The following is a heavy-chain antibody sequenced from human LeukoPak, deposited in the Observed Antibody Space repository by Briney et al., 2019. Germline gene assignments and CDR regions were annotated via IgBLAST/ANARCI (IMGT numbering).Heavy chain of an antibody. CDR3: ARVGDSSSWAKIDY. CDR2: INSDGSST. Sequence: GGSLRLSCAASGFTFSSYWMPWVRQAPGKGLVWVSRINSDGSSTSYADSVKGRFTISRDNAKNTLYLQMNSLRAEDTAAYYCARVGDSSSWAKIDYWGQGTLVTVSS. D-gene: IGHD6-13*01. V-gene: IGHV3-74*01. J-gene: IGHJ4*02. CDR1: GFTFSSYW.